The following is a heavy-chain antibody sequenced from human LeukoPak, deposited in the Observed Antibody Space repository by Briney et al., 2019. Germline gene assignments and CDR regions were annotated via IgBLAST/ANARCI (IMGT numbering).Heavy chain of an antibody. CDR1: GFTFSSYS. CDR2: ISSSSSYI. CDR3: AREAVVAATPENVDY. D-gene: IGHD2-15*01. V-gene: IGHV3-21*01. J-gene: IGHJ4*02. Sequence: KSGGSLRLSCAASGFTFSSYSMNWVRQAPGKGLEWVSSISSSSSYIHYADSVKGRFTISRDNAKNSLYLQMNSLRAEDTAVYYCAREAVVAATPENVDYWGQGTLVTVSS.